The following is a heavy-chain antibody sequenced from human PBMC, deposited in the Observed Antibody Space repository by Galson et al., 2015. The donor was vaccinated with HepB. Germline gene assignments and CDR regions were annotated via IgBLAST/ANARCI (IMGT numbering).Heavy chain of an antibody. J-gene: IGHJ5*02. Sequence: SVKVSCKASGYTFTSYYMHWVRQAPGQGLEWMGIINPSGGSTSYAQKFQGRVTMTRDTSTSTVYMELSSLRSEDTAVYYCARVHGDPEGQDWFDPWGQGTLVTVSS. D-gene: IGHD4-17*01. V-gene: IGHV1-46*01. CDR3: ARVHGDPEGQDWFDP. CDR1: GYTFTSYY. CDR2: INPSGGST.